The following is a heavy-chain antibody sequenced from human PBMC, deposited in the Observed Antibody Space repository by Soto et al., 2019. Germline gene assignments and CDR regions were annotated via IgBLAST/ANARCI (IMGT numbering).Heavy chain of an antibody. CDR1: GGSISSYY. CDR3: ARGPYYDFWSGYFGPIYYYYGMDV. V-gene: IGHV4-59*01. CDR2: IYYSGST. Sequence: SETLSLTCTVSGGSISSYYLSWIRQPPGKGLEWIGYIYYSGSTNYNPSLKSRVTISVDTSKNQFSLKLSSVTAADTAVYYCARGPYYDFWSGYFGPIYYYYGMDVWGQGTTVTVSS. D-gene: IGHD3-3*01. J-gene: IGHJ6*02.